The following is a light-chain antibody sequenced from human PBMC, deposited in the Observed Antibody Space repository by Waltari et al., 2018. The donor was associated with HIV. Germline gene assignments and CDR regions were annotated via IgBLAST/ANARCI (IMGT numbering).Light chain of an antibody. Sequence: ALTQPASVSGARGQSITISDTETSADVDTYNLVSWYQQYTGRAPKLLIYAVTKRPPGVSNRFSGSKSGNTASLTIPDLQAEDEAQYYCCSYGNSGTFVLFGGGTRVPV. V-gene: IGLV2-23*02. CDR2: AVT. CDR3: CSYGNSGTFVL. CDR1: SADVDTYNL. J-gene: IGLJ2*01.